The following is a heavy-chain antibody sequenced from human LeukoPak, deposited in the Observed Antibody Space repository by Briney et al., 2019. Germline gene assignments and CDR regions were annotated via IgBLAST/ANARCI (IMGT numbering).Heavy chain of an antibody. D-gene: IGHD6-13*01. CDR1: GGSISSSSYY. CDR3: ARGWVAAAAPLDY. J-gene: IGHJ4*02. V-gene: IGHV4-39*07. Sequence: SETLSLTCTVSGGSISSSSYYWGWIRQPPGKGLEWIGEINHSGSTNYNPSLKSRVTISVDTSKNQFSLKLSSVTAADTAVYYCARGWVAAAAPLDYWGQGTLVTVSS. CDR2: INHSGST.